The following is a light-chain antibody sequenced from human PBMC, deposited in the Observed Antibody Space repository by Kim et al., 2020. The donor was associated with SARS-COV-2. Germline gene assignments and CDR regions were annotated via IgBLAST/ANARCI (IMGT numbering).Light chain of an antibody. CDR3: QQYGSSPRT. J-gene: IGKJ1*01. V-gene: IGKV3-20*01. CDR1: QSVSSSY. CDR2: GAS. Sequence: SPGERATLSGRASQSVSSSYLAWYQQKPGQAPRLLISGASSRAAGIPDRFSGSGSGTDFTLTISRLEPEDFAVYYCQQYGSSPRTFGQGTKVDIK.